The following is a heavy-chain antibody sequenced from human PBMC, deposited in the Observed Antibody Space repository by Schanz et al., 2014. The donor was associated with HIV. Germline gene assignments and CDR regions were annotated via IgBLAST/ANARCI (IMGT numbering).Heavy chain of an antibody. V-gene: IGHV4-31*04. Sequence: QVRLQESGPGLVKPSQTLSLTCTVSGGSITSDGYYWSWVRQLPGKGLQWIGYIHHSGDTYYDASLRRRVTVSMDTSKNRFSLKMTAVTAADTALYYCARSQDTSWFFWGQGTLVTVSS. CDR1: GGSITSDGYY. CDR3: ARSQDTSWFF. CDR2: IHHSGDT. D-gene: IGHD2-2*01. J-gene: IGHJ4*02.